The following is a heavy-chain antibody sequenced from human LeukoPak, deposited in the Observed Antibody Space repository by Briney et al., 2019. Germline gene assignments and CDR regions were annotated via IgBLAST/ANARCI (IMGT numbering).Heavy chain of an antibody. CDR1: GYSFTSYY. V-gene: IGHV1-46*01. CDR2: INPSGGST. J-gene: IGHJ4*02. D-gene: IGHD3-16*02. CDR3: ARDIPYEVSFGGLTVMGSFVLDY. Sequence: GASVKVSCKASGYSFTSYYMHWVRQAPGQGLEWMGIINPSGGSTGFAQKFQGRVTMTRDTSTTTVYMELSGLKSEDTAVYYCARDIPYEVSFGGLTVMGSFVLDYWGQGTLVTVSS.